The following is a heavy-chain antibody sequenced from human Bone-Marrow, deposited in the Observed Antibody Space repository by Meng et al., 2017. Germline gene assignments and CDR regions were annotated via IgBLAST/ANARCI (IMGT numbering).Heavy chain of an antibody. CDR2: IWYDGSNK. CDR3: ARAKRSLVGIAVAGSFDY. Sequence: GGSLRLSCAASGFTFSSYGMHWVRQAPGKGLEWVAVIWYDGSNKYYADSVKGRFTISRDNSKNTLYLQMNSLRAEDTAVYYCARAKRSLVGIAVAGSFDYWGQGTLVTVSS. J-gene: IGHJ4*02. CDR1: GFTFSSYG. D-gene: IGHD6-19*01. V-gene: IGHV3-33*01.